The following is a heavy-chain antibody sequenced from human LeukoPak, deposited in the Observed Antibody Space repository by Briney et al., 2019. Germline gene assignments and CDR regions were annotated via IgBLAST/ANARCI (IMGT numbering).Heavy chain of an antibody. CDR2: IIPIFGTA. CDR1: GGTFSSYA. V-gene: IGHV1-69*05. CDR3: AREARGYYYDSSGYLNWFDP. J-gene: IGHJ5*02. D-gene: IGHD3-22*01. Sequence: SVKVSRKASGGTFSSYAISWVRQAPGQGLEWMGGIIPIFGTANYAQKFQGRVTITTDESTSTAYMELSSLRSEDTAVYYCAREARGYYYDSSGYLNWFDPWGQGTLVTVSS.